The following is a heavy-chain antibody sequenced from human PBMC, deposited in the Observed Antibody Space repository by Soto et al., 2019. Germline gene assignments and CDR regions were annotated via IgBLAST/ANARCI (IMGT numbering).Heavy chain of an antibody. CDR2: ISDSGDYT. CDR1: EFTFNHYA. V-gene: IGHV3-23*01. Sequence: EVQLLESGGGIVQPGGSLRLSCAASEFTFNHYAMSCVRQAPGQGLEGVSGISDSGDYTYYADSVKGRFTISRDNSKNTLYLQMNSLRAEDTAVYYCAKDTDGAGRPYKTPIDHWGQGSLVTVSS. D-gene: IGHD3-10*01. J-gene: IGHJ4*02. CDR3: AKDTDGAGRPYKTPIDH.